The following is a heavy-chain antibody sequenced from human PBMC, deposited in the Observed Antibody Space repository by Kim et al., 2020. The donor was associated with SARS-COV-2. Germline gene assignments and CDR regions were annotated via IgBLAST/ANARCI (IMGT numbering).Heavy chain of an antibody. V-gene: IGHV3-20*03. CDR3: TRGSSWYPS. CDR2: GGAA. J-gene: IGHJ4*02. Sequence: GGAAGYAGSVKGRFTISRDNAKKSLYLQMNRLRAEDTAFYYCTRGSSWYPSWGQGTLVTVSS. D-gene: IGHD6-13*01.